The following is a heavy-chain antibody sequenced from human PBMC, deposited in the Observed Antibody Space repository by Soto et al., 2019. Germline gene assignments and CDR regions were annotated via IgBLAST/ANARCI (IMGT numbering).Heavy chain of an antibody. V-gene: IGHV4-39*01. CDR1: GVSINTNNYY. D-gene: IGHD2-15*01. J-gene: IGHJ4*02. Sequence: SETLSLTCTVSGVSINTNNYYWGWVRQPPGKGLEWIGNIFYSGSTSYNPSLRSRLTISVDTSKNQFSLRLNSVTAADAAVYYCAGFVVPASRNTGFDYWGQGTLVTVSS. CDR3: AGFVVPASRNTGFDY. CDR2: IFYSGST.